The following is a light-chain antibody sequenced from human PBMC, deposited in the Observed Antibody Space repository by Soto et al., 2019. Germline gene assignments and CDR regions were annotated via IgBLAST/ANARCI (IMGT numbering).Light chain of an antibody. J-gene: IGKJ4*01. CDR2: KAS. CDR1: QSISSW. V-gene: IGKV1-5*03. Sequence: DIQMTQSPSTLSASVGDRVTITCRASQSISSWLAWYQQKPGKAPKLLIYKASSLESGVPSRFSGSGSGTEFTLTISSLQPDDFAVYYCQQYNSWPLTFGGGTKVEIK. CDR3: QQYNSWPLT.